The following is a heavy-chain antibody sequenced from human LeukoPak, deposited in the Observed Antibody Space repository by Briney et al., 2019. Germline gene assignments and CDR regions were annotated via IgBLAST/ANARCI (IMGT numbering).Heavy chain of an antibody. CDR1: GFTFSSYW. D-gene: IGHD2-2*01. CDR3: ARVSLYCSSTSCYGPHDAFDI. Sequence: GGSLRLSCAASGFTFSSYWMSWVRQAPGKGLEWVANIKQDGSEKYYVDSVKGRFTISRDNDKNSLYLQMNSLRAEDTAVYYCARVSLYCSSTSCYGPHDAFDIWGQGTMVTVSS. J-gene: IGHJ3*02. CDR2: IKQDGSEK. V-gene: IGHV3-7*01.